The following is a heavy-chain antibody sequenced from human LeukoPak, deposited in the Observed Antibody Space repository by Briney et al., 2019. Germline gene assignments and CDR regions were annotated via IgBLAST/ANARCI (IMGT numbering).Heavy chain of an antibody. D-gene: IGHD1-14*01. CDR3: ARARIDY. Sequence: RGSLRLSCVVSGFTFSSYRTTWVRQTPRRRVEWVANIKVDGSEKYSVDSVKGRFTISRDNAKNSLYLQMSSLRAEDTAVYYCARARIDYWGEGALVTVSS. CDR2: IKVDGSEK. V-gene: IGHV3-7*04. J-gene: IGHJ4*02. CDR1: GFTFSSYR.